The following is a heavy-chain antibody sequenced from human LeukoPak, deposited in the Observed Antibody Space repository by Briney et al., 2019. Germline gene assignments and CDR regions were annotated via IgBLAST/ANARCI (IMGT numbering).Heavy chain of an antibody. D-gene: IGHD2-8*01. CDR2: IYYSGST. CDR1: GGSISSSSYY. CDR3: ARGRGYCTNGVCYVFDY. Sequence: SETLSLTCTVSGGSISSSSYYWGWIRQPPGKGLEWIGSIYYSGSTYYNPSLKSRVTISVDTSKNQFSLKLSSVTAADTAVYYCARGRGYCTNGVCYVFDYWGQGTLVTVSS. J-gene: IGHJ4*02. V-gene: IGHV4-39*01.